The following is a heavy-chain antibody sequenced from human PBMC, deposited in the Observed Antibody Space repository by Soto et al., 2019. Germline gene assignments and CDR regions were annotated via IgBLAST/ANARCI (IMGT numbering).Heavy chain of an antibody. Sequence: GESLKISCKGSGYSFTSYWIGWVRQMPGKGLEWMGIIYPGDSDTRYSPSFQGQVTISADKSISTAYLQWSSLKASDTAMYYCARSLTGTTPSYYGMDVWGQGTTVTVSS. D-gene: IGHD1-7*01. CDR1: GYSFTSYW. CDR2: IYPGDSDT. CDR3: ARSLTGTTPSYYGMDV. V-gene: IGHV5-51*01. J-gene: IGHJ6*02.